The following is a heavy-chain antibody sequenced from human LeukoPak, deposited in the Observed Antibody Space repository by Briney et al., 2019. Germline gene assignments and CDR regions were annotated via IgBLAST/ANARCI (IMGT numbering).Heavy chain of an antibody. D-gene: IGHD4-17*01. J-gene: IGHJ4*02. CDR3: ARDGIDYQSDY. Sequence: ASVTVSCTASGYTFTSYYMHWVRQAPGQGLEWMGIINPSGGSTSYAQKFQGRVTMTRGTSTSTVYMELSSLRSEATAVYYCARDGIDYQSDYWGQGTLVTVSS. CDR2: INPSGGST. V-gene: IGHV1-46*01. CDR1: GYTFTSYY.